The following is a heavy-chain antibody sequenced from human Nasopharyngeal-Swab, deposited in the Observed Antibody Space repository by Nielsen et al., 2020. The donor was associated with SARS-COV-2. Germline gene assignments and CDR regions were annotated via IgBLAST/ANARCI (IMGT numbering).Heavy chain of an antibody. D-gene: IGHD6-13*01. CDR3: ARAAAGTSYYHGMDV. CDR1: EFTFSTYS. CDR2: ISSGGSAT. Sequence: GGSLRLSCAASEFTFSTYSMHWVRQAPGKGLEWISYISSGGSATHYADSVKGRFAISRDNPKNSLYLQMYSLRAEDTAVYYCARAAAGTSYYHGMDVWGQGTTVTVSS. V-gene: IGHV3-48*04. J-gene: IGHJ6*02.